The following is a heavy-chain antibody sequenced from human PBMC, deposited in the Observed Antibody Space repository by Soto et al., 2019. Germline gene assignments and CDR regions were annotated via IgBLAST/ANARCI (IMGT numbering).Heavy chain of an antibody. CDR1: GGSISSYY. J-gene: IGHJ3*02. Sequence: QVQLQESGPGLVKPSETLSLTCTVSGGSISSYYWSWIRQPPGKGLEWIGYIYYSGSTNYNPSPKSRVTISVDTSKNQFSLKLSSVTAADTAVYYCARDRFDYIWGSYRYPFGAFDIWGQGTMVTVSS. D-gene: IGHD3-16*02. CDR2: IYYSGST. V-gene: IGHV4-59*01. CDR3: ARDRFDYIWGSYRYPFGAFDI.